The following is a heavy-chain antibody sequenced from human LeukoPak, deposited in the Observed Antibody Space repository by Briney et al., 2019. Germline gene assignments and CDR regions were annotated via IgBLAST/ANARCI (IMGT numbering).Heavy chain of an antibody. CDR2: IYYSGST. V-gene: IGHV4-39*01. D-gene: IGHD2-15*01. CDR1: VCSISSSSYY. J-gene: IGHJ3*02. CDR3: ARRGYCSGGSCYSGAFDI. Sequence: PSETLSLTCTVSVCSISSSSYYWGWIRQPPGKGLEWIGSIYYSGSTYYNPSLKSRVTISVDTSKNQFSLKLSSVTAADTAVYYCARRGYCSGGSCYSGAFDIWGQGTMVTVSS.